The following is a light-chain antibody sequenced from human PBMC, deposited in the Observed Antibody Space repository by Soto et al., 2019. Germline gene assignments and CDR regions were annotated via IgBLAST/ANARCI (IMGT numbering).Light chain of an antibody. J-gene: IGKJ3*01. V-gene: IGKV3-15*01. CDR3: QQYNKWPLFT. CDR2: GAS. Sequence: EIVMTQSPATLSVSPGQRSSLSCRASQSISTNLAWDQQRPGRSPRLLIFGASTTAAGVPARFSGSGSGTDFSLTISSLQSEDFAVYYCQQYNKWPLFTFGPGTRVDIK. CDR1: QSISTN.